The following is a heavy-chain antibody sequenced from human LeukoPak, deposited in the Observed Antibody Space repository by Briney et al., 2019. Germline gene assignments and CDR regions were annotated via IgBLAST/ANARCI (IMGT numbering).Heavy chain of an antibody. CDR1: GGSISSGSYY. CDR3: ARGVAPSIAAAGTILSFDY. Sequence: PSQTLSLTCTVSGGSISSGSYYWSWIRQPAGKELKWIGRIYASGSTNYNPSLKSRVTISVDTSKNQFSLKLSSVTAAHTAVYYCARGVAPSIAAAGTILSFDYWGQGTLVTVSS. V-gene: IGHV4-61*02. J-gene: IGHJ4*02. D-gene: IGHD6-13*01. CDR2: IYASGST.